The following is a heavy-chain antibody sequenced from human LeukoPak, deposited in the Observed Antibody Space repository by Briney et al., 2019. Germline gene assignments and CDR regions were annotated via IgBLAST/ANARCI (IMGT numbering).Heavy chain of an antibody. Sequence: SETLSLTCAVDGGSFSGYYWSWIRQPPGRGLEWIGEINHSGSTNYNPTLKSRATISVDTSKSQSSLKLSSVTAADTGVYYGATEEYCSGGSCSMDTAMVWGQGTLVTVSS. CDR3: ATEEYCSGGSCSMDTAMV. D-gene: IGHD2-15*01. CDR2: INHSGST. J-gene: IGHJ4*02. CDR1: GGSFSGYY. V-gene: IGHV4-34*01.